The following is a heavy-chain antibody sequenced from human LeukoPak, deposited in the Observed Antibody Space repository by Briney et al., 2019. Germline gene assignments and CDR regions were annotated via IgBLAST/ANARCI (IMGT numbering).Heavy chain of an antibody. Sequence: SETLSLTCTVSGGSISTSNYYWGWIRQPPGKGLEWIGNIFYSGSTYYSPSLRSRVTISLDTSKNQFSLKLSSVTAADTAAYYCARAAAGPYHFDYWGQGTLVTVSS. V-gene: IGHV4-39*07. CDR1: GGSISTSNYY. CDR2: IFYSGST. D-gene: IGHD6-13*01. CDR3: ARAAAGPYHFDY. J-gene: IGHJ4*02.